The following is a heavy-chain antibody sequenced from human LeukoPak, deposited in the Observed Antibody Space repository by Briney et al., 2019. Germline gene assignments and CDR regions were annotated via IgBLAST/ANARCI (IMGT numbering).Heavy chain of an antibody. CDR3: ANYGGNGAFDI. V-gene: IGHV3-21*01. Sequence: PGGSLRLSCAASGFTFSSYSMNWVRQAPGKGLEWVSSISSSSSYIYYADSVKGRFTISRDNSKNTLYLQMNSLRAEDTAVYYCANYGGNGAFDIWGQGTMVTVSS. CDR2: ISSSSSYI. D-gene: IGHD4-23*01. CDR1: GFTFSSYS. J-gene: IGHJ3*02.